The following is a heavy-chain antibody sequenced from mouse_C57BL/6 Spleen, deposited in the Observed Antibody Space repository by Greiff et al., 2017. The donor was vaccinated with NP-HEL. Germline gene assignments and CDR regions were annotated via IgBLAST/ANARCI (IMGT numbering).Heavy chain of an antibody. CDR2: ISNLAYSI. CDR1: GFTFSDYG. D-gene: IGHD1-1*01. Sequence: EVKLVESGGGLVQPGGSLKLSCAASGFTFSDYGMAWVRQAPRKGPEWVAFISNLAYSIYYADTVTGRFTISRENAKNTLYLEMSSLRSEDTAMYYCARHGSSSYWYFDVWGTGTTVTVSS. CDR3: ARHGSSSYWYFDV. J-gene: IGHJ1*03. V-gene: IGHV5-15*01.